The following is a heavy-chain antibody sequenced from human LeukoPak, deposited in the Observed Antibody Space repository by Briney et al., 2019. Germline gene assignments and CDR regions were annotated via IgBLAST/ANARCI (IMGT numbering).Heavy chain of an antibody. CDR1: GGSISSGSYY. Sequence: SETLSLTCTVSGGSISSGSYYWSWIRQPAGKGLEWIGRIYTSGSTDYNPSLKSRVTILIDTSKNQFSLKLNSVTAADTAVYYCARLGGYQVGHYYYYMDVWGKGTTVTVSS. D-gene: IGHD3-16*02. CDR2: IYTSGST. V-gene: IGHV4-61*02. J-gene: IGHJ6*03. CDR3: ARLGGYQVGHYYYYMDV.